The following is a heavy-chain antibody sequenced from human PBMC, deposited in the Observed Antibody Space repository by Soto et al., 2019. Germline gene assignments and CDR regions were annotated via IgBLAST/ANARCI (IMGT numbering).Heavy chain of an antibody. CDR3: AREASSAYFFDY. J-gene: IGHJ4*02. CDR2: IYPGDSDT. V-gene: IGHV5-51*01. Sequence: GESLKISCKGSGYSFTSYWIGWVRQMPGKGLEWMGIIYPGDSDTRYSPSFEGQVTISADKSINTAYLQWSSLKASDTAMYFCAREASSAYFFDYWGQGTLVTVSS. CDR1: GYSFTSYW.